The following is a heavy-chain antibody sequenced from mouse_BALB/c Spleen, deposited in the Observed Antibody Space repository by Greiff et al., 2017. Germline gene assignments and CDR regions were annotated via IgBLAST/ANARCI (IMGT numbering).Heavy chain of an antibody. Sequence: LVKTGASVKISCKASGYSFTGYYMHWVKQSHGQSLEWIGYISGYNGATSYNQKFKGKATFTVDTSSSTAYMQFNSLTSEDSAVYYCARDYGTGGAMDYWGEGTSVTVSS. J-gene: IGHJ4*01. V-gene: IGHV1S34*01. CDR3: ARDYGTGGAMDY. D-gene: IGHD1-1*01. CDR2: ISGYNGAT. CDR1: GYSFTGYY.